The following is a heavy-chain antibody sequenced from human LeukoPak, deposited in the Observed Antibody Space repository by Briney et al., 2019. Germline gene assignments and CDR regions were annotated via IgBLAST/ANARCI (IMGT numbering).Heavy chain of an antibody. CDR2: IYTSGST. D-gene: IGHD1-26*01. CDR3: ARDLSLAMYSGSYGKTQGVRYYYMDV. V-gene: IGHV4-39*07. Sequence: PSETLSLTCTVSGGSISSSSYYWGWIRQPPGKGLEWIGRIYTSGSTNYNPSLKSRVTMSVDTSKNQFSLKLSSVTAADTAVYYCARDLSLAMYSGSYGKTQGVRYYYMDVWGKGTTVTISS. J-gene: IGHJ6*03. CDR1: GGSISSSSYY.